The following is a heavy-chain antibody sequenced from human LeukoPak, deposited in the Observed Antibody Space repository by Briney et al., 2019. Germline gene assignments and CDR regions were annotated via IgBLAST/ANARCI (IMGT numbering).Heavy chain of an antibody. Sequence: GGSLRLSCAASGFTFDDYGLSWVRQAPGKGLEWVSGINWNGGSTGYADSVKGRFTISRDNAKNSLYLQMNSLRAEDTAVYFCARDRSSVTAWVDYWGQGTLVTVSS. CDR2: INWNGGST. CDR1: GFTFDDYG. J-gene: IGHJ4*02. CDR3: ARDRSSVTAWVDY. V-gene: IGHV3-20*04. D-gene: IGHD2-21*02.